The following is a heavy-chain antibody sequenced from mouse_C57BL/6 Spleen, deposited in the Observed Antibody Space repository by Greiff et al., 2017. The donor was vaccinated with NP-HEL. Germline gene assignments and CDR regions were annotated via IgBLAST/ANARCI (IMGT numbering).Heavy chain of an antibody. V-gene: IGHV5-6*01. CDR1: GFTFSSYG. D-gene: IGHD1-1*01. J-gene: IGHJ1*03. CDR3: ARGHYGSSYRYFDV. Sequence: EVQVVESGGDLVKPGGSLKLSCAASGFTFSSYGMSWVRQTPDKRLEWVATISSGGSYTYYPDSVKGRFTISRDNAKNTLYLQMSSLKYEDTAMYYCARGHYGSSYRYFDVWGTGTTVTVSS. CDR2: ISSGGSYT.